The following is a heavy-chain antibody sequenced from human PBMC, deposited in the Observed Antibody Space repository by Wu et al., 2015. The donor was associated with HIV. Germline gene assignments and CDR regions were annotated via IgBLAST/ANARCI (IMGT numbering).Heavy chain of an antibody. J-gene: IGHJ4*02. CDR3: ARDLLGYGGYEPFDY. CDR1: GGTFSSYA. V-gene: IGHV1-18*01. CDR2: ISAYNGNT. D-gene: IGHD5-12*01. Sequence: QVQLVQSGAEVKKPGSSVKVSCKASGGTFSSYAISWVRQAPGQGLEWMGRISAYNGNTNYAQKLQGRVTMTTDTSTSTAYMELRSLRSDDTAVYYCARDLLGYGGYEPFDYWGQGTLVTVSS.